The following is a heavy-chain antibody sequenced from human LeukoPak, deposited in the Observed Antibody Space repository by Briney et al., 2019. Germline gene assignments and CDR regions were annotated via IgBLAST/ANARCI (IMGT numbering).Heavy chain of an antibody. Sequence: GGSLRLSCAASGFTFSNFAMNWIRQAPGKGLEWVSGISGSGESIFYTDSVKGQFTNSRDNSKNTLYLQMDSLKADDTALYYCAKGMVVVAAGWYFDWWGQGTLVTVSS. J-gene: IGHJ4*02. CDR2: ISGSGESI. CDR1: GFTFSNFA. CDR3: AKGMVVVAAGWYFDW. D-gene: IGHD2-15*01. V-gene: IGHV3-23*01.